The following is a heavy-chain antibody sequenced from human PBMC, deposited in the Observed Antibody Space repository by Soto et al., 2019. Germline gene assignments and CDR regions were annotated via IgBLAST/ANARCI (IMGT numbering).Heavy chain of an antibody. CDR1: GNTLTSFY. V-gene: IGHV1-2*02. D-gene: IGHD3-9*01. Sequence: ASVKVSCKTSGNTLTSFYIHWVRQAPGQGLEWVGRLSPTTGGTNYAQHFQGRVTVTWDMSTFTAYMELSSLIYEDTAVYYCARPPGYLTDWYYFDTSGQGTQVTLSS. CDR3: ARPPGYLTDWYYFDT. J-gene: IGHJ4*02. CDR2: LSPTTGGT.